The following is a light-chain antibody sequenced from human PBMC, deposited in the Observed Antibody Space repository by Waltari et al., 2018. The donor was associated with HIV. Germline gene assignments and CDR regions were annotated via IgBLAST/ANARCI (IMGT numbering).Light chain of an antibody. CDR1: QSVGSW. Sequence: DIHMTQFPSTLSAFLGDRFTITCLASQSVGSWLAWYKHKTGKAPKRLIHKAYVLESGVSSRFRGSGSETEFTLIIDSLEPDDFATYYCQQYNTDPSFGQGTRLEMK. J-gene: IGKJ5*01. V-gene: IGKV1-5*03. CDR3: QQYNTDPS. CDR2: KAY.